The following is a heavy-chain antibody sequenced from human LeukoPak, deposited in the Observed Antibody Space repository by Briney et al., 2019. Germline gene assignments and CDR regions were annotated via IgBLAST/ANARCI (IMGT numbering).Heavy chain of an antibody. CDR1: GFTFSSYW. V-gene: IGHV3-74*01. J-gene: IGHJ6*03. CDR3: ARTRIVVVPAAIATPYYYYMDV. D-gene: IGHD2-2*01. Sequence: GGSLRLSCAASGFTFSSYWMHWVRHAPGKGLVWVSRINSDGSSTSYADSVKGRFTISRDNAKNTLYLQMNSLRAEDTAVYYCARTRIVVVPAAIATPYYYYMDVWGKGTTVTVSS. CDR2: INSDGSST.